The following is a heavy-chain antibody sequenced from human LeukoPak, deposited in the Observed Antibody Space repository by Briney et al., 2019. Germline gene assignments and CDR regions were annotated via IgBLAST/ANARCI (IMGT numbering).Heavy chain of an antibody. CDR2: IYYNGNT. D-gene: IGHD5-24*01. CDR3: ARSRDGYNSNAFDI. CDR1: GASISSSY. Sequence: SGTLSLTCTVSGASISSSYWSWIRQPPGKRLEWIGYIYYNGNTNSNPSLKSRVTISADTSKNQFSLKLSSVTAADTAVYYCARSRDGYNSNAFDIWGQGTMVTVSS. V-gene: IGHV4-59*01. J-gene: IGHJ3*02.